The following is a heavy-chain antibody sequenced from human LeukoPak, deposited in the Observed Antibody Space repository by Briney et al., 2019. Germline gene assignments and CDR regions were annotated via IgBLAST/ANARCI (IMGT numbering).Heavy chain of an antibody. CDR3: ARVPVGADPEDAFDI. J-gene: IGHJ3*02. CDR2: MNPNSGNT. Sequence: ASVKVSCKASGYTFTSYDINRVRQATGQGLEWMGWMNPNSGNTGYAQKFQGRVTITRNTSISTAYMELSSLRSEDTAVYYCARVPVGADPEDAFDIWGQGTMVTVSS. V-gene: IGHV1-8*03. D-gene: IGHD1-26*01. CDR1: GYTFTSYD.